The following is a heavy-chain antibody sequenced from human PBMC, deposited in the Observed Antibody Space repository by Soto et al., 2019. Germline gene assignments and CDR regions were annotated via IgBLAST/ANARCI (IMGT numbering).Heavy chain of an antibody. CDR3: ARQGFGPLHGLVDV. Sequence: QVQLQESGPGLVKPSETLSLSCTVSGGSINSYYWSWIRQSPGKRMEWIGYVHHSWGSIYNPSLQSRVAISLDTSKSQFSLKVTSVTATDTAVYYCARQGFGPLHGLVDVWGQGTTVTVSS. CDR2: VHHSWGS. V-gene: IGHV4-59*08. J-gene: IGHJ6*02. D-gene: IGHD3-10*01. CDR1: GGSINSYY.